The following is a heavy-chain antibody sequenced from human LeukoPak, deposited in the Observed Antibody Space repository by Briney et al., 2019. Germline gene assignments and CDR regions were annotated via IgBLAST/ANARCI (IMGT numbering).Heavy chain of an antibody. CDR3: ARVVDYFDSSGYYSAEFDY. D-gene: IGHD3-22*01. CDR2: IYHSGST. Sequence: SETLSLTCIVSGYSSSSGYYWGWIRQPPGKGLEWIGSIYHSGSTYYNPSLKSRVTMSVDTSKNQFSLKLTSVTAADTAVYYCARVVDYFDSSGYYSAEFDYWGQGTLVTVSS. CDR1: GYSSSSGYY. J-gene: IGHJ4*02. V-gene: IGHV4-38-2*02.